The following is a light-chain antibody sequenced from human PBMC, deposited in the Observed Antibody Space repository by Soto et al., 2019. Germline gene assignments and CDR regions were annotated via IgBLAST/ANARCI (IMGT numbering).Light chain of an antibody. CDR2: DAS. V-gene: IGKV3-11*01. CDR3: QQRSNCLLT. J-gene: IGKJ4*01. Sequence: EIVLTQSPATLSLSPGERATLSCRASQSVSSYLAWYQQKPGQAPRLLIYDASNRATGIPARFSGSGSGTDFTLTISSLEPEDFAVYYCQQRSNCLLTFVGGTKVEIK. CDR1: QSVSSY.